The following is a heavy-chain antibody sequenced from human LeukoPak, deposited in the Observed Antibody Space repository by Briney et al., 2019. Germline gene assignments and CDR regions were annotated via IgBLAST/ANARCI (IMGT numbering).Heavy chain of an antibody. CDR1: GYTFTSYD. Sequence: ASVKVSCKASGYTFTSYDINWVRQATGQGLEWVGWMNPNSGNTGYAQKFQGRVTITRNTSISTAYMELSSLRSEDTAVYYCARGGIAARRSGYFDYWGQGTLVTVSS. CDR3: ARGGIAARRSGYFDY. J-gene: IGHJ4*02. V-gene: IGHV1-8*03. D-gene: IGHD6-6*01. CDR2: MNPNSGNT.